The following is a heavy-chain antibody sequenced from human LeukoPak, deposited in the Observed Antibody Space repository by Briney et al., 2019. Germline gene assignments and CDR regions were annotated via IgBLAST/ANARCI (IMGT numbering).Heavy chain of an antibody. CDR3: ARGYGGYPNWFDP. Sequence: SVKVSCKASGGTFSSYAISWVRQAPGQGLEWMGGIIPIFGTANYAQKFQGRVTITADESTSTAHMELSSLRSEDTAVYYCARGYGGYPNWFDPRGQGTLVTVSS. D-gene: IGHD4-17*01. CDR2: IIPIFGTA. V-gene: IGHV1-69*13. CDR1: GGTFSSYA. J-gene: IGHJ5*02.